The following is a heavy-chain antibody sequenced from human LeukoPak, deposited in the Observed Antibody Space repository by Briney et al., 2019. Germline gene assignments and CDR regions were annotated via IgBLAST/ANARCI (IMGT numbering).Heavy chain of an antibody. CDR2: IYTSGST. Sequence: PSETLSLTCTVSGGSISSGSYYWSWIRQPAGKGLEWIGRIYTSGSTNYNPSLKSRVTISVDTSKNQFSLKLSSVTAADTAVYYRARDRGYYDSSGYYASYFDYWGQGTLVTVSS. V-gene: IGHV4-61*02. CDR1: GGSISSGSYY. D-gene: IGHD3-22*01. CDR3: ARDRGYYDSSGYYASYFDY. J-gene: IGHJ4*02.